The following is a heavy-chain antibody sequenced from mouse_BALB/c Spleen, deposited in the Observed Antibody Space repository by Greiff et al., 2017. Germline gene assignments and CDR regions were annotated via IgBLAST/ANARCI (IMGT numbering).Heavy chain of an antibody. CDR2: INPNYDST. CDR1: GFTFTDYN. J-gene: IGHJ3*01. CDR3: ARSGRGFAY. Sequence: VQLLQSGAELVQPGASVKLSCKASGFTFTDYNMDWVQQSHGKSLEWIGDINPNYDSTSYNQKVKGQATLTVDKSSITANMELSSLTSEDTAVYYCARSGRGFAYWGQGTLVTVSA. V-gene: IGHV1-18*01. D-gene: IGHD3-1*01.